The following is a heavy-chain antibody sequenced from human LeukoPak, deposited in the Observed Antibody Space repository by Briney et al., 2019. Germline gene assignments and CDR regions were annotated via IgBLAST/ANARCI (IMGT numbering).Heavy chain of an antibody. CDR2: IYYTGST. J-gene: IGHJ4*02. Sequence: SETLSLTCTVSGGSISNYYWSWIRQSPGRGLEWIGYIYYTGSTNYNPSLRSRLTISVDTSKNQFSLKLSSVTAADTAVYYCARVNTVTTPGHYFDYWGQGTLVTVSS. V-gene: IGHV4-59*12. CDR1: GGSISNYY. D-gene: IGHD4-17*01. CDR3: ARVNTVTTPGHYFDY.